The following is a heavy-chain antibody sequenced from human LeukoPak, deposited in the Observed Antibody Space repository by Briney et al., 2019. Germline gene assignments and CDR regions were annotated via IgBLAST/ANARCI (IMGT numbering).Heavy chain of an antibody. J-gene: IGHJ3*02. V-gene: IGHV3-74*01. CDR3: TREYISGPRQTDALDI. CDR1: GFTLGNHW. CDR2: ISGDEIWT. D-gene: IGHD3-22*01. Sequence: GGSLRLSCVASGFTLGNHWMHWVRQAPGKGLVWVSRISGDEIWTSYADSVKGRFTISRDNAKDTLYLQMNGLRTEDTAVYYCTREYISGPRQTDALDIWGRGTMVTVSS.